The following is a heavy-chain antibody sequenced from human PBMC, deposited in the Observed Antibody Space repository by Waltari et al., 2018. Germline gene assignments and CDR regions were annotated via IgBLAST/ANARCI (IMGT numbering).Heavy chain of an antibody. Sequence: QVKLQESGPGLVKPSETLSLTCPVSGYSISSGYNWGLIRQPPGKGLEWIGSIDHSGSTYYNPSLKSRVTISVDTSKNQFSLKLSSVTAADTAVYYCARDGGYSGSDAFDIWGQGTMVTVSS. V-gene: IGHV4-38-2*02. J-gene: IGHJ3*02. D-gene: IGHD5-12*01. CDR2: IDHSGST. CDR3: ARDGGYSGSDAFDI. CDR1: GYSISSGYN.